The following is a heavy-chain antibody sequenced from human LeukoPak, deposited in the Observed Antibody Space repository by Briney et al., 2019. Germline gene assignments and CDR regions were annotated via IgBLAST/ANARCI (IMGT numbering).Heavy chain of an antibody. J-gene: IGHJ6*02. Sequence: SETLSLTCSVSGGSISSGGYYWSWIRQHPGKGLEWIGYIYYSGSTYYNPSLKSRVTISVDASKNQFSLKLSSVTAADTAVYYCARDSLVPAAMDGRYYYYGMDVWGQGTTVTVSS. CDR1: GGSISSGGYY. V-gene: IGHV4-31*03. CDR3: ARDSLVPAAMDGRYYYYGMDV. D-gene: IGHD2-2*01. CDR2: IYYSGST.